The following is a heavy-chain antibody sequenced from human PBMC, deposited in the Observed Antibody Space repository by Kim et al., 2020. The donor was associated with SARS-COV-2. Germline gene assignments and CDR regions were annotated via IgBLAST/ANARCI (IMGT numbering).Heavy chain of an antibody. CDR3: AMRQGGYGLGGYDY. V-gene: IGHV3-23*01. J-gene: IGHJ4*02. Sequence: GGSLRLSCAASGFTFSSYAMSWVRQAPGKGLEWVSVVRDTGDSTSYADSVKGRFTISRDNTKNTLYLQMNSRRAEDTAVYFCAMRQGGYGLGGYDYWGQGTLVSVSS. D-gene: IGHD3-10*01. CDR1: GFTFSSYA. CDR2: VRDTGDST.